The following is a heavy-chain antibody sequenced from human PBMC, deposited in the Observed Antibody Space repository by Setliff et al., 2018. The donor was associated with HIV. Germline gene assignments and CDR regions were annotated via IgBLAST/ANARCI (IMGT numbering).Heavy chain of an antibody. D-gene: IGHD1-7*01. CDR2: LYYSGTT. Sequence: SETLSLTCTVSGGSISSSSYYWGWIRQPPGKGLEWIGSLYYSGTTYYNPSLKSRLTISVDTSKNQFSLYLQMNSLRAEDTAVYYCATDRGTYWGQGTLVTVSS. J-gene: IGHJ4*02. CDR1: GGSISSSSYY. CDR3: ATDRGTY. V-gene: IGHV4-39*07.